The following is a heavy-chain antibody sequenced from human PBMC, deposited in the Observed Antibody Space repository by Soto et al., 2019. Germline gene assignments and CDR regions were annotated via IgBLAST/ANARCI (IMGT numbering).Heavy chain of an antibody. J-gene: IGHJ4*02. CDR3: ARRAETNGWNGFGADKYYFDF. D-gene: IGHD1-1*01. CDR2: MNPNTGNS. V-gene: IGHV1-8*01. Sequence: ASVKVSCKASGYTFTSYDIYWVRQATGQGLEWMGRMNPNTGNSGYAQKFQGRVTMTSDTSISTAHMELSSLRSEDTAVYYCARRAETNGWNGFGADKYYFDFWGQGTRGTVSA. CDR1: GYTFTSYD.